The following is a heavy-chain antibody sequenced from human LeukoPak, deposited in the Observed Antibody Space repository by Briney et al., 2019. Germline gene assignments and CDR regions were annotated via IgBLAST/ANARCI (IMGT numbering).Heavy chain of an antibody. J-gene: IGHJ4*02. CDR2: IYYSGST. V-gene: IGHV4-30-4*01. D-gene: IGHD3-3*01. CDR3: ARETSIFGVALDY. Sequence: PSQTLSLTCTVSGGSISSGDYYWSWIRQPPGKGLEWIGYIYYSGSTYYNPSLKSRVTISVDTSKNQFSLKLSSVTAADTAVYYCARETSIFGVALDYWGQGTLVTVSS. CDR1: GGSISSGDYY.